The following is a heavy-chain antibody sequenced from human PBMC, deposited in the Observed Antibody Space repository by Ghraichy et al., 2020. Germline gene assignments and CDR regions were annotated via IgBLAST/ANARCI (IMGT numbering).Heavy chain of an antibody. CDR1: NFSLITNGVG. J-gene: IGHJ4*02. CDR3: AQSHFSGYFY. V-gene: IGHV2-5*02. Sequence: SGPTLVKPTQTLTLTCTFSNFSLITNGVGVGWIRQPPGKALEWLALISWDDDKRYSPSPSLKSRLSIAKDTSKNQVVLTMTNMDPVDTGTYYCAQSHFSGYFYWGQGTLVTVSS. CDR2: ISWDDDK. D-gene: IGHD5-12*01.